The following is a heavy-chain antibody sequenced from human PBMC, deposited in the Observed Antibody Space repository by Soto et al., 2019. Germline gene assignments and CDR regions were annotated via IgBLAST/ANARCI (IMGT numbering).Heavy chain of an antibody. CDR2: ISGSGSST. CDR3: AKDRPVLLWTFDY. V-gene: IGHV3-23*01. J-gene: IGHJ4*02. CDR1: GFTFSSYA. Sequence: EVQLLESGGGLVQPGGSLRLSCAASGFTFSSYAMNWVRQAPGKGLEWVSTISGSGSSTYYADSVKGRFTISRDNSKNMLYLQMNSLRAEDTAVYYCAKDRPVLLWTFDYWRQGTLVTVSS. D-gene: IGHD3-10*01.